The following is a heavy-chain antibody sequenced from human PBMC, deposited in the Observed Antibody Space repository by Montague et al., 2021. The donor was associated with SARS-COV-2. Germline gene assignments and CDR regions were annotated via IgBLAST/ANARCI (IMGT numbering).Heavy chain of an antibody. D-gene: IGHD2-2*01. V-gene: IGHV4-61*08. CDR2: IYNTGRT. CDR1: GGSVTSGDYY. CDR3: ATEMPAYDGLDI. J-gene: IGHJ3*02. Sequence: SETLSLTCTVSGGSVTSGDYYWTWVRQPPGKGLEWIGHIYNTGRTSYNPSLKSRVTISMDTSKNQFSLKVDSVSAADTAVYYCATEMPAYDGLDIWGQGTMVTVSS.